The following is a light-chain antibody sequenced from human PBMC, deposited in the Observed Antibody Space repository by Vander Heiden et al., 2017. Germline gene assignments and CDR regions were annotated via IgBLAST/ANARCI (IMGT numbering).Light chain of an antibody. CDR3: QQYDNWPPIT. V-gene: IGKV3D-15*01. CDR2: GAS. Sequence: EIVLTQSPATLSVSPGDRVTLSCRPSQTVSSNLAGYHQKPGQAPRLLIYGASTRATGIPASFSGSGYGTEFTLTISSRQSEDFAVYYCQQYDNWPPITFGQGTRLEIK. CDR1: QTVSSN. J-gene: IGKJ5*01.